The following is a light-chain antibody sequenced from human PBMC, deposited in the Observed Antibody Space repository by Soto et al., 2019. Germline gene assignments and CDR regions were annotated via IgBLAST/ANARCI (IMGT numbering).Light chain of an antibody. V-gene: IGKV1-9*01. CDR1: QGISSY. CDR3: QKLNSYTRT. J-gene: IGKJ3*01. CDR2: AAS. Sequence: IQLTQSPSSLSASVGDRVTITCRASQGISSYLSWYQQKPGKAPKLLIYAASTLQSGVPSRFSGTGSGSDFSLTTSSLQPEDFTTYYCQKLNSYTRTFGPGTQVDIK.